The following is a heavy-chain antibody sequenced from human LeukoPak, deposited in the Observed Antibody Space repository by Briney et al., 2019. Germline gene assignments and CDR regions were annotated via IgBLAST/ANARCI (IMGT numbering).Heavy chain of an antibody. CDR2: ISYDGSNK. Sequence: PGGSLRLSCAASGFTFSSYGMHWVRQAPGKGLEWVAVISYDGSNKYYADSVKGRFTISRDNSKNTLYLQVNSLRAEDTAVYYCAKDPSQWLVQSWYFDLWGRGTLVTVSP. V-gene: IGHV3-30*18. CDR1: GFTFSSYG. J-gene: IGHJ2*01. D-gene: IGHD6-19*01. CDR3: AKDPSQWLVQSWYFDL.